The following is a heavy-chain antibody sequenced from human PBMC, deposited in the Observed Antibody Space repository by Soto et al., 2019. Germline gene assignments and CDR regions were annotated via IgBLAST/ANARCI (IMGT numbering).Heavy chain of an antibody. CDR1: GYIIKNYW. Sequence: LGESLKISCKASGYIIKNYWIGWVRQMPGQGLEWMGIIFPDDSDTRYSPSFQGHVTISVDKSISTAYVQLSSLKASDSAIYYCFRGGVTSRTFDYWGQGTLVTVSS. CDR2: IFPDDSDT. V-gene: IGHV5-51*01. J-gene: IGHJ4*02. D-gene: IGHD3-16*01. CDR3: FRGGVTSRTFDY.